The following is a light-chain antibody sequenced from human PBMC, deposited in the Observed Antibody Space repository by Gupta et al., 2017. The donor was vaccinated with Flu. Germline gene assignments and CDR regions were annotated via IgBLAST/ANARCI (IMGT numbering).Light chain of an antibody. CDR2: LGS. V-gene: IGKV2-28*01. Sequence: VMTQSPVSLPVTPGEPASISCRSSPGLLHDNGSNYLDWYLQKPGHPPQLLIYLGSIRASGVPDRFSGSGSGTDLTLRISRVEAEDVGVYYCKQVHQTPQAFGQGTKVEIK. J-gene: IGKJ1*01. CDR1: PGLLHDNGSNY. CDR3: KQVHQTPQA.